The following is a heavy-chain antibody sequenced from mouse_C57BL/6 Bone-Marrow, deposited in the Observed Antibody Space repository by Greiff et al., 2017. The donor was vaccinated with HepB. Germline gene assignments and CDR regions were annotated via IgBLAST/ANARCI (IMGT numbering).Heavy chain of an antibody. Sequence: VQLKESGAELVKPGASVKLSCTASGFTINDYYMHWVKQRTEQGLEWIGRIDPEDGETKYAPKFQGKATITADTSSNTAYLQLSSLTSEDTAVYYCARSCDEECYAMGYWGEGASDTVSS. CDR3: ARSCDEECYAMGY. J-gene: IGHJ4*01. D-gene: IGHD2-13*01. V-gene: IGHV14-2*01. CDR1: GFTINDYY. CDR2: IDPEDGET.